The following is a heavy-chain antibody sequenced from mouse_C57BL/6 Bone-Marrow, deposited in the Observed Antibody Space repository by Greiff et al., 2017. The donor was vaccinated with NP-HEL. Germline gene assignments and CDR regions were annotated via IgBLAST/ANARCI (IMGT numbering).Heavy chain of an antibody. CDR2: IDPSDSYT. CDR3: ARGGTVALMDY. D-gene: IGHD2-14*01. J-gene: IGHJ4*01. Sequence: VQLQEPGAELVRPGTSVKLSCKASGYTFTSYWMHWVKQRPGQGLEWIGVIDPSDSYTNYNQKFKGKATLTVDTSSSTAYMQLSSLTSEDSAVYYCARGGTVALMDYWGQGTSGTVSS. V-gene: IGHV1-59*01. CDR1: GYTFTSYW.